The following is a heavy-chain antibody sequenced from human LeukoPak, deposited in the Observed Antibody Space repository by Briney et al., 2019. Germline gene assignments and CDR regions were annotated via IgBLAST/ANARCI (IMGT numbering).Heavy chain of an antibody. J-gene: IGHJ4*02. CDR2: IRYDGSNK. D-gene: IGHD1-26*01. CDR1: GFTFSSYG. Sequence: GGSLRLSCAASGFTFSSYGMYWVRQAPGKGLEWVAFIRYDGSNKYYADSVKGRFTISRDNSKNTLYLQMNSLRAEDTAVYYCAKVAVGATSYSDYWGQGTLVTVSS. CDR3: AKVAVGATSYSDY. V-gene: IGHV3-30*02.